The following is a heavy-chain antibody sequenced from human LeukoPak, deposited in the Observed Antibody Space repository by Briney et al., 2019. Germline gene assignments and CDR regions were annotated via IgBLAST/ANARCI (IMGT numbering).Heavy chain of an antibody. J-gene: IGHJ4*02. CDR1: GFTFDDYT. CDR2: ITRDGGTT. D-gene: IGHD3-9*01. Sequence: GGSLRLSCAASGFTFDDYTMHWVRQAPGKRLEWLSLITRDGGTTYYADSVKGRFTISRDTSKNSLYLQMNNLGSEDTALYYCANEKALTFDYWGRGTLVTVSS. CDR3: ANEKALTFDY. V-gene: IGHV3-43*01.